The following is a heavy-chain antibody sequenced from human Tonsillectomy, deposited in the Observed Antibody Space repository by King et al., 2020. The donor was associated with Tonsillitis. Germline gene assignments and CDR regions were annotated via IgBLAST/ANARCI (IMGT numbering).Heavy chain of an antibody. Sequence: QLVQSGAEVKRPGASVKVSCLASGYSFTDYSIHWVRQAPGQGLEWMGRINPDSGGADYPLRFEGRVTMTRDMYTRSVYLELSRLKSDDTAVYFCARDTGGWRAFDDWGQGTLVTVSS. D-gene: IGHD6-19*01. CDR3: ARDTGGWRAFDD. J-gene: IGHJ5*02. V-gene: IGHV1-2*06. CDR1: GYSFTDYS. CDR2: INPDSGGA.